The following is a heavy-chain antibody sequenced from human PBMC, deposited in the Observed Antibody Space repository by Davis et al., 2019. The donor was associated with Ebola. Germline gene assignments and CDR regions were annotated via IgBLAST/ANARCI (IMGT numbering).Heavy chain of an antibody. Sequence: MPSETLSLTCAVYGGSFSGYYWSWIRQPPGKGLEWIGEINHSGSTNSNPSLKSRVTISVDTSKNQFSLKLSSVTAADTAVYYCARARPWAGYGMDVWGQGTTVTVSS. CDR3: ARARPWAGYGMDV. V-gene: IGHV4-34*01. CDR2: INHSGST. D-gene: IGHD3/OR15-3a*01. J-gene: IGHJ6*02. CDR1: GGSFSGYY.